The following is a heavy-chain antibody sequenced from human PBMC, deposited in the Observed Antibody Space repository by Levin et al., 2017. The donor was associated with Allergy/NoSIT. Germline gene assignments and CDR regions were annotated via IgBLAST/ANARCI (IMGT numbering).Heavy chain of an antibody. D-gene: IGHD5-24*01. CDR1: GGSFSGYY. CDR3: ARGPVDGYSGPKHFDY. J-gene: IGHJ4*02. V-gene: IGHV4-34*01. Sequence: SETLSLTCAVYGGSFSGYYWSWIRQPPGKGLEWIGEISHSGSTNYNPSLKSRVTISVDTSKNQFSLKLSSVTAADTAVYYCARGPVDGYSGPKHFDYWGQGTLVTVSS. CDR2: ISHSGST.